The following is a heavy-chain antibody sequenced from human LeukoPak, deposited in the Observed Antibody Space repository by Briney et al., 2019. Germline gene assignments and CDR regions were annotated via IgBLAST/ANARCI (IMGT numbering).Heavy chain of an antibody. Sequence: ASVKVSCQASGYTFTDYYMHWLRQTPGQGLEWVGWINHNSGGTGNAQKFQGRVSMTSNRYISTDYMELSSLRCEDTAVYYCAIGQWVTTDLDVFDPWGRGTLVTVSS. CDR2: INHNSGGT. V-gene: IGHV1-2*02. CDR3: AIGQWVTTDLDVFDP. D-gene: IGHD2-21*02. J-gene: IGHJ5*02. CDR1: GYTFTDYY.